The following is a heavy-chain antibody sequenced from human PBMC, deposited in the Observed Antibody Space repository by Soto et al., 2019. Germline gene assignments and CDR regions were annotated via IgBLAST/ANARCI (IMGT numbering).Heavy chain of an antibody. J-gene: IGHJ4*02. D-gene: IGHD5-18*01. V-gene: IGHV3-30*18. CDR1: GIDIENYG. CDR3: VKDGGGVRYNYNIRGDS. Sequence: QVQLVESGGGVVHPGRSLRLSCVASGIDIENYGIHWVRQAPGEGLEWVAVISSDGTTKSYIDSVRGRFTISRDNSRSTVFLQMNSLRREDTAMYYCVKDGGGVRYNYNIRGDSWGQGTQVTVSS. CDR2: ISSDGTTK.